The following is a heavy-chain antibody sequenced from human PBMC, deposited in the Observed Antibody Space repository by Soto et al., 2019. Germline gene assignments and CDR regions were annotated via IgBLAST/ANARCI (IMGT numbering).Heavy chain of an antibody. J-gene: IGHJ4*02. CDR1: GGSFSGYY. Sequence: SETLSLTCAVYGGSFSGYYWSWIRQPPGKGLEWIGEINHSGSTNYNPSLKSRVTISVDTSKNQFSLKLSSVTAADTAVYYCARGGYSYGPNHIGYWGQGTLVTVSS. V-gene: IGHV4-34*01. CDR3: ARGGYSYGPNHIGY. CDR2: INHSGST. D-gene: IGHD5-18*01.